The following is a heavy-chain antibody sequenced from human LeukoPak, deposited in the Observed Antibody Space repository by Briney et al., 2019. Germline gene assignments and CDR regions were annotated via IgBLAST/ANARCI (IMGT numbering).Heavy chain of an antibody. V-gene: IGHV4-4*07. CDR2: IYTSGST. Sequence: SETLSLTCTVSGGSISSYYWSWIRQPAGKGLEWIGRIYTSGSTNYNPSLKSRVTMSVDTSKNQFSLKLSSVTAADTAVYYCASAGYSSGWYGVGGFDYWGQGTLDTVSS. CDR1: GGSISSYY. J-gene: IGHJ4*02. CDR3: ASAGYSSGWYGVGGFDY. D-gene: IGHD6-19*01.